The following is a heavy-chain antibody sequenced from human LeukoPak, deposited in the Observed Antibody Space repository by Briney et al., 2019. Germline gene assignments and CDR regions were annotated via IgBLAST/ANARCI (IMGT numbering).Heavy chain of an antibody. Sequence: XTVSGGSISXYXXXXVXXPPGXXXXXIGYIYHSGSTDYNPSLKSRVTISVDTSKSQFSLKLTSVTAADTAVYYCATLTTVVTAYYFDYWGQGTLVTVSS. CDR3: ATLTTVVTAYYFDY. J-gene: IGHJ4*02. CDR1: GGSISXYX. CDR2: IYHSGST. V-gene: IGHV4-4*09. D-gene: IGHD4-23*01.